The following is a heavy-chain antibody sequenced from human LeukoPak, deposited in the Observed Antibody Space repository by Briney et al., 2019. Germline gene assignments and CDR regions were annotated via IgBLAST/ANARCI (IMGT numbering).Heavy chain of an antibody. CDR1: GFTFSSYG. Sequence: GGSLRLSCAASGFTFSSYGMHWVRQAPGKGLEWVAGIWYHGKKDHYADSVKGRFIISRDNSMNTLYLQMSSLRAEDTAVYYCARDDCSTPSCLGYWGQGTLVTVSS. CDR2: IWYHGKKD. J-gene: IGHJ4*02. V-gene: IGHV3-33*01. CDR3: ARDDCSTPSCLGY. D-gene: IGHD2-2*01.